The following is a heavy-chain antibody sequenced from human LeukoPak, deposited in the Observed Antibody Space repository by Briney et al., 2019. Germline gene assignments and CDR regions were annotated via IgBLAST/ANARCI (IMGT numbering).Heavy chain of an antibody. Sequence: PGGSLRLSCAASGFTFSSYGMHWVRQAPGKGLEWVAVISYDGSNKYYADSVKGRFTISRDNSKNTLYLQMNSLRAEDTAVYYCAKDRDAATSRYTGYYGMDVWGQGTTVTVSS. CDR3: AKDRDAATSRYTGYYGMDV. J-gene: IGHJ6*02. D-gene: IGHD6-25*01. CDR1: GFTFSSYG. CDR2: ISYDGSNK. V-gene: IGHV3-30*18.